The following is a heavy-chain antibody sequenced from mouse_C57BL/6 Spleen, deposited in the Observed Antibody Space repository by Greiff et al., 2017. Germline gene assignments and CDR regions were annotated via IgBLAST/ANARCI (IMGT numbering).Heavy chain of an antibody. V-gene: IGHV1-26*01. D-gene: IGHD3-2*02. CDR2: INPNNGGT. CDR3: ARWGSSGSLYFDY. Sequence: EVMLQQSGPELVKPGASVKISCKASGYTFTDYYMNWVKQSHGKSLEWIGDINPNNGGTSYNQKFKGKATLTVDKSSSTAYMELRSLTSEDSAVYYCARWGSSGSLYFDYWGQGTTLTVSS. CDR1: GYTFTDYY. J-gene: IGHJ2*01.